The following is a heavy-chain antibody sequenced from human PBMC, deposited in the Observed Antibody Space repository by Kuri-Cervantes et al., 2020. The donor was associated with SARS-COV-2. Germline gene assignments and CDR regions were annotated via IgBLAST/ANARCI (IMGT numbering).Heavy chain of an antibody. CDR3: ARDPTGHDAFDI. J-gene: IGHJ3*02. D-gene: IGHD1-1*01. V-gene: IGHV4-38-2*02. CDR2: IYHSGST. Sequence: SETLSLTCTVSGYSISSGYYWGWIRQPPGKGLEWIGSIYHSGSTYYNPSLKSRVTISVDTSKNQFSLQLNSVTPEDTAAYYCARDPTGHDAFDIWGQGTMVTVSS. CDR1: GYSISSGYY.